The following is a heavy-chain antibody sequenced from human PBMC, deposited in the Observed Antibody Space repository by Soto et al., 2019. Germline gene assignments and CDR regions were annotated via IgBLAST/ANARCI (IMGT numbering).Heavy chain of an antibody. CDR1: GFIFSSYD. V-gene: IGHV3-48*04. CDR3: ARTYGTGSLNWFDP. CDR2: ISSGSGNI. D-gene: IGHD3-10*01. J-gene: IGHJ5*02. Sequence: EVQLVESGGGLVQPGGSLRLSCAASGFIFSSYDMNWVRQAPGKGLEWVSYISSGSGNILYADSVKGRFTISRDNAKNFLFLQMTSLRAEDTAVYYCARTYGTGSLNWFDPWGQATLVTVSS.